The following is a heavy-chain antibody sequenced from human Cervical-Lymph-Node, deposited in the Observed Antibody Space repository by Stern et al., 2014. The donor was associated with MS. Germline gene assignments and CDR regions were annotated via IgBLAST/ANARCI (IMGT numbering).Heavy chain of an antibody. CDR1: GFAFSHYG. J-gene: IGHJ2*01. CDR2: ISYDVSTK. Sequence: MQLVESGGGVVQPGRSLRVSCAASGFAFSHYGMNWVRPAPGKGLEWVAFISYDVSTKHYADSVKGRFTISRDNSNNMLFLQMNSLRTEDTAVYYCAKDWEYDGDIGWYSDVWGRGTLVTVSS. V-gene: IGHV3-30*18. CDR3: AKDWEYDGDIGWYSDV. D-gene: IGHD4-17*01.